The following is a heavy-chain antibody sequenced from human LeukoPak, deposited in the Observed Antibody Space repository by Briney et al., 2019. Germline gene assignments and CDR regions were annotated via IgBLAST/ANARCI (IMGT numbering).Heavy chain of an antibody. CDR1: GYTLTDYY. V-gene: IGHV1-2*06. J-gene: IGHJ3*02. Sequence: ASVKVSCKASGYTLTDYYLHSVREAPGQGLEWMGRINSNTGGTNYAQTFQDRGTMTRDTSINTAYMELNRLRSEDTALYFCARDTYFDNVGFDIWGEGTVVTVPS. CDR2: INSNTGGT. CDR3: ARDTYFDNVGFDI. D-gene: IGHD3-22*01.